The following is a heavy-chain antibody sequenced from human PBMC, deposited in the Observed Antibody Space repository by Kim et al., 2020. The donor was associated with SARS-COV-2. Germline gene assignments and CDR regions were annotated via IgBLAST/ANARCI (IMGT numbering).Heavy chain of an antibody. V-gene: IGHV3-21*01. Sequence: GGSLRLSCAASGFTFSSYSMNWVRQAPGKGLEWVSSISSSSSYIYYADSVKGRFTISRDNAKNSLYLQMNSLRAEDTAVYYCARDRSVRYFDKGSAFDIWGQGTMVTVSS. CDR1: GFTFSSYS. CDR3: ARDRSVRYFDKGSAFDI. J-gene: IGHJ3*02. CDR2: ISSSSSYI. D-gene: IGHD3-9*01.